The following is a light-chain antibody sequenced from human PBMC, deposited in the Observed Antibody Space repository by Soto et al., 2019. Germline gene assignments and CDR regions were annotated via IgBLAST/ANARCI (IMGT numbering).Light chain of an antibody. CDR1: SNDIGGSNF. Sequence: QSALTQPPSASGSPGQSVTISCTGTSNDIGGSNFVSWYQQHPDKAPKLFIYEVTKRPSGVPDRFSAFKSGNTASLTVSGLQPEDEADYYCGSYAGSNNMLFGGGTKLTVL. CDR3: GSYAGSNNML. CDR2: EVT. J-gene: IGLJ2*01. V-gene: IGLV2-8*01.